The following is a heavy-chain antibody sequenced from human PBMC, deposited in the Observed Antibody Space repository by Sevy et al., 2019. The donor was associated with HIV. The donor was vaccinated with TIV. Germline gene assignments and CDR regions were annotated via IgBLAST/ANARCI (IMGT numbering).Heavy chain of an antibody. Sequence: GGSLRLSCAASGFALSNYYAMHWVRQAPGKGLEWVALISYDGSDKYYADSVKGRFTISRDNFKNTLYLQMNNLTTEDTAVYYCARPRANYVDHYFFYAMDVWGQGTTVTVSS. V-gene: IGHV3-30-3*01. CDR2: ISYDGSDK. CDR3: ARPRANYVDHYFFYAMDV. J-gene: IGHJ6*02. D-gene: IGHD4-17*01. CDR1: GFALSNYYA.